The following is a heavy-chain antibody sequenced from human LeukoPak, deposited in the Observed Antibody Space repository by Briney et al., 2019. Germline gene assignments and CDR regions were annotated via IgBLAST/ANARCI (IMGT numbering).Heavy chain of an antibody. CDR3: AAALYIGQLLSALDF. CDR1: GDTFKRYG. J-gene: IGHJ4*02. D-gene: IGHD3-10*01. CDR2: IIPIVDET. Sequence: GSSVKVSCKASGDTFKRYGISWVRQAPGQGLKWMGRIIPIVDETDYTQKFQDRVTITADKSTATAYMEMSGLTPEDTAVYYCAAALYIGQLLSALDFWGQGSPVIVSS. V-gene: IGHV1-69*04.